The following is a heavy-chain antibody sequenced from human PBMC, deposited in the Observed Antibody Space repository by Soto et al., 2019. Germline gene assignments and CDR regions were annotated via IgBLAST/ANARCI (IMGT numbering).Heavy chain of an antibody. Sequence: PSETLSLTCCVSGDSISSYYWTWIRQPPGKGLEWIGYIYYSGSTTYNPALKSRVTISVDTSKNQFSLRLSSVTAADTGVYYCARRVYGNYFHYYYMDVWGKGTTVTVSS. CDR1: GDSISSYY. CDR2: IYYSGST. V-gene: IGHV4-59*08. CDR3: ARRVYGNYFHYYYMDV. J-gene: IGHJ6*03. D-gene: IGHD4-4*01.